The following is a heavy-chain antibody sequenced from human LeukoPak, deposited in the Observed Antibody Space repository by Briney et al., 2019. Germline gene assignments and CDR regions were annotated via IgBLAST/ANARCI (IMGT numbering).Heavy chain of an antibody. CDR1: GGSIDNYY. CDR3: ARRFGEYYGLDV. Sequence: PSETLSLTCTVSGGSIDNYYWNWIRQPPGKGLEWIGYIYYSGSTKYNPSLKSRVTISVDTSKNQFSLKLSSVTAADTAVYYCARRFGEYYGLDVWGQGTTVTVSS. J-gene: IGHJ6*02. V-gene: IGHV4-59*08. D-gene: IGHD2/OR15-2a*01. CDR2: IYYSGST.